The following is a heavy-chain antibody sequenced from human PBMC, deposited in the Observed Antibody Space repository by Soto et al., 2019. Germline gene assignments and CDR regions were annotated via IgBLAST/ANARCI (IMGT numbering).Heavy chain of an antibody. CDR2: ITGSGDYT. CDR3: ARRITSSFDY. CDR1: GFTFSIYN. J-gene: IGHJ4*02. V-gene: IGHV3-23*01. Sequence: EVQLLESGGGLVQPGGSLRLSCVASGFTFSIYNMNWVRQAPGKGLEWVSVITGSGDYTNYADSVKGRFTISRDNSKNTLYLQMNSLRAEDTAVYFCARRITSSFDYWGQGPWSPSPQ. D-gene: IGHD1-20*01.